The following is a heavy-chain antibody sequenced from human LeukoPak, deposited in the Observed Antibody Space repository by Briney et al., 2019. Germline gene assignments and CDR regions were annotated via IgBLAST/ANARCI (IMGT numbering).Heavy chain of an antibody. CDR1: GGSISSGDYY. J-gene: IGHJ5*02. V-gene: IGHV4-30-4*08. Sequence: TLSLTCTVSGGSISSGDYYWSWIRQPPGKGLEWIGYIYYSGSTYYNPSLKSRVTISVDTSKNQFSLKLSSVTAADTAVYYCAVQPYYYLNWFDPWGQGTLVTVSS. CDR3: AVQPYYYLNWFDP. D-gene: IGHD3-10*01. CDR2: IYYSGST.